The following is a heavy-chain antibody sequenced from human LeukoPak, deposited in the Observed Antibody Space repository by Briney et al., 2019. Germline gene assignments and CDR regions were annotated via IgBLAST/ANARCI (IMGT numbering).Heavy chain of an antibody. CDR2: INHSGST. J-gene: IGHJ5*02. Sequence: SETLSLTCAVYGGYFRGYYWSWIRQPPGKGLEWMGEINHSGSTNYNPSLKSRLTISVDATKTQFSLKLSSMLDADTAVYYCARQRSRITMVRGSWFDPWGQGTLVTVSS. CDR1: GGYFRGYY. CDR3: ARQRSRITMVRGSWFDP. V-gene: IGHV4-34*01. D-gene: IGHD3-10*01.